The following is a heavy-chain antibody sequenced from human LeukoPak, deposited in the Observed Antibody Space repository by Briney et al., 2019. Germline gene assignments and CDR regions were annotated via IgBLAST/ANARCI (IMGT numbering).Heavy chain of an antibody. Sequence: GGSLRLSCAASGFTFSRYWMHWVRQAPGKGLVWVSRINSDGSSTSYADSVKGRFTISRDNAKNTLYLQMNSLRAEDTAVYYCARDCTNGVCPGDYWGQGTLVTVSS. J-gene: IGHJ4*02. V-gene: IGHV3-74*01. CDR2: INSDGSST. D-gene: IGHD2-8*01. CDR1: GFTFSRYW. CDR3: ARDCTNGVCPGDY.